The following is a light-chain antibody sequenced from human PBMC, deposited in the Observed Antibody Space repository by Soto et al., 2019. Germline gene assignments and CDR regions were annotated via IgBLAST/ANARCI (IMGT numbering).Light chain of an antibody. V-gene: IGKV3-11*01. Sequence: EIVMTQSPATLSVSPGERATLSCRASQIVSSNLAWYQQKPGQAPRLLIYDASNRATGIPARFSGSGSGTDFTLTISSLEPEDFAVYYCQQRSNWPPFTFGQGTQLEIK. CDR3: QQRSNWPPFT. CDR1: QIVSSN. J-gene: IGKJ5*01. CDR2: DAS.